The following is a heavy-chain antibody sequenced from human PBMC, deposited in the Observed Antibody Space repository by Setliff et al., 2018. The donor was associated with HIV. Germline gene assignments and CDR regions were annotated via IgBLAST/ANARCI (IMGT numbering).Heavy chain of an antibody. V-gene: IGHV1-2*06. D-gene: IGHD1-1*01. Sequence: ASVKASCKTSGYTFTDYYMHWVRQAPGQGLEWMGRINANRGGTSYAQKFQGRVTMTRDTSINTAYMEFSSLRSDDTAVYYCARQLSNSLESWGQGTLVTVSS. CDR1: GYTFTDYY. CDR3: ARQLSNSLES. CDR2: INANRGGT. J-gene: IGHJ4*02.